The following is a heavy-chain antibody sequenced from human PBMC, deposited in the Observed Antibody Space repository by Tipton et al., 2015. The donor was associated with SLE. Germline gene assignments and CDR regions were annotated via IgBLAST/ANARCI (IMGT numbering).Heavy chain of an antibody. CDR3: ARGATVTTQVYYYYMDV. Sequence: SLRLSCAASGFTFNGYWMSLVRPAPGKGLEWNASITSGGDMYYSDSVKGRSPISRDDGKNSVFLHMNSLRVDDTALYYCARGATVTTQVYYYYMDVWGKGTTVTVSS. J-gene: IGHJ6*03. CDR1: GFTFNGYW. CDR2: ITSGGDM. D-gene: IGHD4-17*01. V-gene: IGHV3-21*06.